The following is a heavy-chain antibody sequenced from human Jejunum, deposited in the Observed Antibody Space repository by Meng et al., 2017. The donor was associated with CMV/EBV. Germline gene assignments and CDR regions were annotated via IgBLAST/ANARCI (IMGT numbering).Heavy chain of an antibody. CDR1: GYISSASYY. J-gene: IGHJ4*02. CDR2: IYYSGLS. CDR3: ARVIATRPGGGLLDF. V-gene: IGHV4-39*07. D-gene: IGHD6-6*01. Sequence: GYISSASYYWGWIRQSPGKGLEWIASIYYSGLSYYNPSLKSRVTISVDTFKSQFSLNLRSVTAADTALYYCARVIATRPGGGLLDFWGQGTLVTVSS.